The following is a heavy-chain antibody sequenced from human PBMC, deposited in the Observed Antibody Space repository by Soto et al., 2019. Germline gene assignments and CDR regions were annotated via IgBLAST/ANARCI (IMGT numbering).Heavy chain of an antibody. CDR1: GFIFTNYA. CDR2: ISGSGTST. Sequence: GGSLRLSCAASGFIFTNYAMSWVRQAPGKGLEWVSAISGSGTSTSYTDSVKGRFIISRDLSKNTLFLQMNSLRAEDTAVYYCAKARRYSSSSDAFDIWGQGTMVTVSS. D-gene: IGHD6-6*01. V-gene: IGHV3-23*01. CDR3: AKARRYSSSSDAFDI. J-gene: IGHJ3*02.